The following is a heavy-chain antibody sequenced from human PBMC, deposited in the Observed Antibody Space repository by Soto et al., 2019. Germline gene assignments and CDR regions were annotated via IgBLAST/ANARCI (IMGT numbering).Heavy chain of an antibody. CDR1: GYTFTSYA. CDR3: ARVGGDSSSWYYFDY. J-gene: IGHJ4*02. Sequence: ASVKVSCKASGYTFTSYAMHWVRQAPGQRLEWMGWINAGNGNTKYPQKFQGRVTITRDTSASTAYMELSSLRSEDTAVYYCARVGGDSSSWYYFDYWGQGTLVTVSS. D-gene: IGHD6-13*01. V-gene: IGHV1-3*01. CDR2: INAGNGNT.